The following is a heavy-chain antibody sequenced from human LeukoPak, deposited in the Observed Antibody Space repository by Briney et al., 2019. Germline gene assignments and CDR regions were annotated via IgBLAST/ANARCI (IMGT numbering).Heavy chain of an antibody. CDR3: ARAREWFNS. CDR2: ISGNGSII. Sequence: GGSLRLSCAASGFTFRVYSMNWFRQAPGKGLEWVSSISGNGSIIYYADSVRGRFTISRDNAKNSASLQMNSLRAEDTAVYFCARAREWFNSWGQGTLVTVSS. D-gene: IGHD3-3*01. V-gene: IGHV3-21*01. J-gene: IGHJ5*02. CDR1: GFTFRVYS.